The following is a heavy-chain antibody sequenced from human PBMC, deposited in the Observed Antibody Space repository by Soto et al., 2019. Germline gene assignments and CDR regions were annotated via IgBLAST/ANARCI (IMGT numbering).Heavy chain of an antibody. Sequence: GGSLRLSCAASGFTFSSYAMSWVRQAPGKGLEWVSAISGSGGSTYYADSVKGRFTISRDNSKNTLYLQMNSLRAEDTAVYYCAKPLQPFSMIVVADYFDYWGQGTLVTVSS. CDR3: AKPLQPFSMIVVADYFDY. J-gene: IGHJ4*02. D-gene: IGHD3-22*01. CDR1: GFTFSSYA. V-gene: IGHV3-23*01. CDR2: ISGSGGST.